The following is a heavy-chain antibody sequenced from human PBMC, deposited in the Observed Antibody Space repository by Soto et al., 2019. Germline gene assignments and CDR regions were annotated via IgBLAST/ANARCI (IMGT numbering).Heavy chain of an antibody. V-gene: IGHV3-33*01. D-gene: IGHD3-16*01. CDR3: AFGNLSYYFDF. J-gene: IGHJ4*02. Sequence: QVQLVESGGGVVQPGRSLRLSCAASGFTFSGFGMHWVRQAPVKGLEWVAIIWYAGSDKYYEDSVKGRFTISRDNSKNTLYLQMNSLRAEDTAVYHCAFGNLSYYFDFWGQGTPVTVAS. CDR2: IWYAGSDK. CDR1: GFTFSGFG.